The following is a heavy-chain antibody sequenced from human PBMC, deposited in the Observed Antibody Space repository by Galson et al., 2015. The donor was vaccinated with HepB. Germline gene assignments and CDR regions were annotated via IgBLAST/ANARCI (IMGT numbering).Heavy chain of an antibody. Sequence: SLRLSCAVSGLTFSTYGITRVRQAPGKGLEWVSGMSSSGAIFYADSVKGRFTFSGDNSKNTVYLQMSSLRVEDTALYYCATTGWLSEFWGRGTLVTVSS. CDR1: GLTFSTYG. CDR3: ATTGWLSEF. CDR2: MSSSGAI. V-gene: IGHV3-23*01. D-gene: IGHD6-19*01. J-gene: IGHJ4*02.